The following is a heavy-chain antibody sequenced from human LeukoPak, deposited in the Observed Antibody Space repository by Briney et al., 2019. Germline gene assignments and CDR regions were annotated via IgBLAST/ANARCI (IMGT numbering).Heavy chain of an antibody. CDR2: IRSSSSYI. CDR3: ARGGDGSGSPLYYYYYYGMDV. J-gene: IGHJ6*02. V-gene: IGHV3-21*01. CDR1: GFTFSNAW. D-gene: IGHD3-10*01. Sequence: GGSLRLSCAVSGFTFSNAWMIWLRQAPGKGLEWVSSIRSSSSYIYYADSVKGLFTITRDNAKNSLYLQMHSLRAEDTAVYYCARGGDGSGSPLYYYYYYGMDVWGQGTTVTVSS.